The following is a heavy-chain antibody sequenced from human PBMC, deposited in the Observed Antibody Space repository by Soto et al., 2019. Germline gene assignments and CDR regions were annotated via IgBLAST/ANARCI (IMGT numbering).Heavy chain of an antibody. Sequence: ASVKVSCKASGGTFSSYTISWVRQAPGQGLEWMGRIIPIFGTANYAQKLQGRVTITADESTSTAYMELSSLRSEDTAVYYCARDPLGDFWSGYSYYYYGMDVWGQGTTVTVSS. CDR1: GGTFSSYT. CDR2: IIPIFGTA. CDR3: ARDPLGDFWSGYSYYYYGMDV. D-gene: IGHD3-3*01. J-gene: IGHJ6*02. V-gene: IGHV1-69*13.